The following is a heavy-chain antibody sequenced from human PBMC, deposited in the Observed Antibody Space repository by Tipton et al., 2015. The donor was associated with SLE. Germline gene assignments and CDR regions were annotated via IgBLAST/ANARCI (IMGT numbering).Heavy chain of an antibody. Sequence: QSGAEVKKPGSSVKVPCKASGYTFTSYDTNWVRQATGQGLEWMGWMNPNSGNTGYAQKFQGRVTMTRNTSISTAYMELSSLRSEDTAVYYCASWVAPAWSDAFDIWGQGTMVTVSS. J-gene: IGHJ3*02. CDR1: GYTFTSYD. V-gene: IGHV1-8*01. CDR3: ASWVAPAWSDAFDI. CDR2: MNPNSGNT. D-gene: IGHD1-1*01.